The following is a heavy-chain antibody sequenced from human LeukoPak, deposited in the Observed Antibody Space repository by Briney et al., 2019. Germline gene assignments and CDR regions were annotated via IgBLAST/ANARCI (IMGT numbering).Heavy chain of an antibody. CDR2: IYPGDSDT. D-gene: IGHD5-18*01. CDR1: GYSFTSYW. CDR3: ARHIEGYGNYYMDI. J-gene: IGHJ6*03. V-gene: IGHV5-51*01. Sequence: GESLKISCKGSGYSFTSYWIGWVRQTPGKGLEWMGFIYPGDSDTRYSPSFQGQVTISADKSISTAYLQWSSLKASDTAMYYCARHIEGYGNYYMDIWDKGTMVTVSS.